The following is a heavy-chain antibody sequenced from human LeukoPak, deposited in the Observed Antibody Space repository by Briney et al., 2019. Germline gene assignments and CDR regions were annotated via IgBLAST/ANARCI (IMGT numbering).Heavy chain of an antibody. D-gene: IGHD2-8*01. CDR3: ARTDGDYYYGMDV. CDR2: IIPIFGTA. J-gene: IGHJ6*02. CDR1: GGTFSSYA. Sequence: SVKLSCKASGGTFSSYAISWVRQAPGQGLEWMGGIIPIFGTANYAQKFQGRVTITADESTSTAYMELSSLRSEDTAVYYCARTDGDYYYGMDVWGQGTTVTVSS. V-gene: IGHV1-69*13.